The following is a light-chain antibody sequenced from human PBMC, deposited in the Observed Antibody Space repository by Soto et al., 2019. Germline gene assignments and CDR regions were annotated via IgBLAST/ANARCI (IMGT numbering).Light chain of an antibody. CDR3: IPSTSGAPVV. CDR1: TGAVTSGHY. J-gene: IGLJ2*01. CDR2: DTS. Sequence: QAVVTQEPSLTVSPGGTVTLTCGSSTGAVTSGHYPYWFQQKPGQAPRTLIYDTSNQPSWTPARFSGSLPGGKAALTLSGAQAEDEADYYCIPSTSGAPVVFGGGTKLTVL. V-gene: IGLV7-46*01.